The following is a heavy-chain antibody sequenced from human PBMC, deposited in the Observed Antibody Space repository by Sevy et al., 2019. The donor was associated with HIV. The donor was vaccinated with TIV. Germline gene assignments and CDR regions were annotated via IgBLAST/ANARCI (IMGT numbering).Heavy chain of an antibody. V-gene: IGHV3-48*02. D-gene: IGHD2-15*01. CDR2: ISSSSSTI. CDR1: GFTFSSYS. CDR3: ARWEYCSGGSCLRPAFDY. J-gene: IGHJ4*01. Sequence: GGSLRLSCAASGFTFSSYSMNWVRQAPGKGLEWVSYISSSSSTIYYADSLKGRFTNSRDNAKNSLYLQMNSLRDEDTAVYYCARWEYCSGGSCLRPAFDYWGQGTLVTVSS.